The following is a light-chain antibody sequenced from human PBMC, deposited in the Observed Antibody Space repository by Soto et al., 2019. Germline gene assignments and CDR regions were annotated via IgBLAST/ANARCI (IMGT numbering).Light chain of an antibody. J-gene: IGKJ1*01. CDR1: QSVSSSY. V-gene: IGKV3-20*01. CDR3: QQYGSSPRT. CDR2: GAS. Sequence: EIVLTQSPDILSLSPGERATLSCRASQSVSSSYLAWYQQKPSQAPRLLIYGASSRATGTPDRFSGSGSGTDLTLTISRLEPEDFAVYYCQQYGSSPRTFGQGTKVDI.